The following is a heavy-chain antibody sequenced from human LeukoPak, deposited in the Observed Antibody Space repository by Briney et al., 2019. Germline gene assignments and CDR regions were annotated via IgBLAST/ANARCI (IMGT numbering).Heavy chain of an antibody. J-gene: IGHJ6*02. V-gene: IGHV4-39*01. Sequence: SETLSLTCSVSGGSISKSSFYWGWIRQPPGEGLEWIGSIYYSGSTYENPSLKSRVTISVDTSKNQFSLNLSSVTAADTAVYYCATIPRRGVPAAMLYYYGTDVWGQGTTVTVSS. D-gene: IGHD2-2*01. CDR1: GGSISKSSFY. CDR3: ATIPRRGVPAAMLYYYGTDV. CDR2: IYYSGST.